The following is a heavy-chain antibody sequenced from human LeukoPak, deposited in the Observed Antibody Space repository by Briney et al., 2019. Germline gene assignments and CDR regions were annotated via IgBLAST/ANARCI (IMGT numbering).Heavy chain of an antibody. CDR2: IYYSGST. D-gene: IGHD1-26*01. Sequence: SQTLSLTCTVSGGSISSGGYYWSWIRQPPGKGLEWIGYIYYSGSTNYSPSLKSRVTISVDTSKNQFSLKLSSVTAADTAVYYCARGSGGGSYPDYWGQGTLVTVSS. J-gene: IGHJ4*02. V-gene: IGHV4-61*08. CDR3: ARGSGGGSYPDY. CDR1: GGSISSGGYY.